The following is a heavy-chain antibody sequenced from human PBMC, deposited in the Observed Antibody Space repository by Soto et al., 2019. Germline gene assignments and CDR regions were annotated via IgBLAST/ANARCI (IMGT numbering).Heavy chain of an antibody. CDR3: ARDSTVTYFDF. J-gene: IGHJ4*02. Sequence: TLSLTCTVSGGSISSSGYYWTWIRQPPGKGLEWIGYISYSGSAYYNPSLKSRVTISVDTSMTQFSLKLNSVTAADTAVYFCARDSTVTYFDFWGQGTLVTVSS. CDR1: GGSISSSGYY. V-gene: IGHV4-30-4*08. CDR2: ISYSGSA. D-gene: IGHD4-17*01.